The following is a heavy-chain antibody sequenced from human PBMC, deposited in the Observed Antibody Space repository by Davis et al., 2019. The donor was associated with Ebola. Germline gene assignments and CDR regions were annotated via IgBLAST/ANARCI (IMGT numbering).Heavy chain of an antibody. CDR1: GYTFTSYD. CDR3: ARDPPPLIIMVRGRLDP. CDR2: MNPNSGNT. Sequence: ASVTVSCKASGYTFTSYDINWVRQATGQGLEWMGWMNPNSGNTGYAQKFQGRVTMSRSTSISTAYMELSSLRSDDTAVYYCARDPPPLIIMVRGRLDPWGQGTLVTVSS. J-gene: IGHJ5*02. V-gene: IGHV1-8*01. D-gene: IGHD3-10*01.